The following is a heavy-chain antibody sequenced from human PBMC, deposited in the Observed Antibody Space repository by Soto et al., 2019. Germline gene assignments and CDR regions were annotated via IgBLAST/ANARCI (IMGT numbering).Heavy chain of an antibody. Sequence: QVQLQESGPGLVKPSETLSLTCTVSGGSISSYYWSWIRQPPGKGLEWIGYIYYSGSTNYNPPLKSRVTISVDTSKNQFSLKLSSVTAADTAVYYCARDGYYYDSSGYQRVYYFDYWGQGTLVTVSS. CDR1: GGSISSYY. CDR3: ARDGYYYDSSGYQRVYYFDY. CDR2: IYYSGST. V-gene: IGHV4-59*01. D-gene: IGHD3-22*01. J-gene: IGHJ4*02.